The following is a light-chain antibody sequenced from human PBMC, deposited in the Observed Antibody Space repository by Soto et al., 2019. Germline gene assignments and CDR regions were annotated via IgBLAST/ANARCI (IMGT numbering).Light chain of an antibody. CDR2: KAS. CDR1: QSISTS. V-gene: IGKV1-5*03. J-gene: IGKJ4*01. Sequence: DIQMTQSPSTLSASVGDRVTITCRASQSISTSLAWYQQKPGKAPKVLIDKASSLESGDPSRFSGSGSGTEFTLTITCLQPDDSATYYCQQSNSYPVTFGGGPKV. CDR3: QQSNSYPVT.